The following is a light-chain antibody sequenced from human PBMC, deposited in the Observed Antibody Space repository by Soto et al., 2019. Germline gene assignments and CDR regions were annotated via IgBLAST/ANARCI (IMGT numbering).Light chain of an antibody. CDR2: EVR. CDR1: TNDIGGYNY. CDR3: SSYAHGSIYV. J-gene: IGLJ1*01. V-gene: IGLV2-14*01. Sequence: QSALTQPASVSGSPGQSITISCSGTTNDIGGYNYVSWYQHHPGKVPKVIIYEVRNRPSGVSNRFSGSKSGDTASLTISGLQAEDEADYYCSSYAHGSIYVFGTGTKLTVL.